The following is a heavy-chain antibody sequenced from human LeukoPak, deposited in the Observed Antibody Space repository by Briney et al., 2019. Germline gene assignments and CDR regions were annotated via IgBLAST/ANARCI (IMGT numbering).Heavy chain of an antibody. CDR3: ARVFLGYCASTSCSARHFDP. D-gene: IGHD2-2*01. J-gene: IGHJ5*02. Sequence: SETLSLTCTVSGGSISSDYYYWSWIRQPPGKGLEWIGSIYVTGNTYYNPSLKSRLTISVDTSKNQFSLGMNSVTAADTAVYYCARVFLGYCASTSCSARHFDPWGQGTLVTVSA. CDR1: GGSISSDYYY. V-gene: IGHV4-31*03. CDR2: IYVTGNT.